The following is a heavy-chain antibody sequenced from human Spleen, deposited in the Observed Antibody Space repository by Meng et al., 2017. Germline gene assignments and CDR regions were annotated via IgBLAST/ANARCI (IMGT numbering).Heavy chain of an antibody. J-gene: IGHJ5*02. CDR1: GGSITSGGYY. D-gene: IGHD3-10*01. CDR3: ARAHSSLWFGELLPYNWFDP. CDR2: IYYSGST. V-gene: IGHV4-31*03. Sequence: QVHLQGSGPGLVKPSGTLSLTCTVSGGSITSGGYYWSWIRQHPGKGLEWIGYIYYSGSTYYNPSLKSRVTISVDTSKNQFSLKLSSVTAADTAVYYCARAHSSLWFGELLPYNWFDPWGQGTLVTVSS.